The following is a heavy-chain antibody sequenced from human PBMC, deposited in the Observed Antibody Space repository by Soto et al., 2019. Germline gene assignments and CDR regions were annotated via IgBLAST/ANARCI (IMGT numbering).Heavy chain of an antibody. D-gene: IGHD1-1*01. Sequence: SLRLSCSSSLFTVSSNYMSLVRQAPGKWLECVSVICSGGSTYYADSVKGRFTISRHNSKNTLYLQMNSLRAEDTAVYYCARDLTSGTWFDTWGQGTLVTVSS. CDR1: LFTVSSNY. CDR2: ICSGGST. V-gene: IGHV3-53*04. J-gene: IGHJ5*02. CDR3: ARDLTSGTWFDT.